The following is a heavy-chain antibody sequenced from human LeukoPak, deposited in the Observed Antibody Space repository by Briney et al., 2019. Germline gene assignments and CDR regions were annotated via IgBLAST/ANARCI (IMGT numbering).Heavy chain of an antibody. CDR1: GGSISSGDYP. D-gene: IGHD3-10*01. Sequence: SQTLSLTCTVSGGSISSGDYPWSWIRQPPGKGLEWIGYIFHTGHTSYNPSLRSLVTISVDMSKNQLSLRLTSVTAADTAVYYCARGFYGAGSHFDFWGQGTLVTVSS. CDR3: ARGFYGAGSHFDF. CDR2: IFHTGHT. J-gene: IGHJ4*02. V-gene: IGHV4-30-2*01.